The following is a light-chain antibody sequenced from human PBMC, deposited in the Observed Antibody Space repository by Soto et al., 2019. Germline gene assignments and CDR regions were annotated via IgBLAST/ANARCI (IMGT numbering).Light chain of an antibody. J-gene: IGKJ4*01. Sequence: DIQMTQSPSTLSASVGDRVIITCRASQSISTWLAWYQQKPGKAPKLLIHKASILESGVPSRFSGSGSGTEFTLTISSLQPDDFATYYCQQYESYSPLTFGGGTKVEI. CDR2: KAS. V-gene: IGKV1-5*03. CDR3: QQYESYSPLT. CDR1: QSISTW.